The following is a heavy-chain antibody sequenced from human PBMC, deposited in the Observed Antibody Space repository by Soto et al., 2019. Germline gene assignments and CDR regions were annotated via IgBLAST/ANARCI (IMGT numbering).Heavy chain of an antibody. V-gene: IGHV3-23*01. CDR2: ISGSGGST. J-gene: IGHJ6*02. CDR3: AKGGPLTIFGVVTTQDYYYYGMDV. CDR1: GCTFSSYA. Sequence: GGSLRLSCAASGCTFSSYAMSWVRQAPGKGLEWVSAISGSGGSTYYADSVKGRFTISRDNSKNTLYLQMNSLRAEDTAVYYCAKGGPLTIFGVVTTQDYYYYGMDVWGQGTTVTVSS. D-gene: IGHD3-3*01.